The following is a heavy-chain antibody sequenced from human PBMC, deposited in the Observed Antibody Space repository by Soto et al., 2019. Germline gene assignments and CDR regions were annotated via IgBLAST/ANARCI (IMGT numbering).Heavy chain of an antibody. V-gene: IGHV3-21*01. CDR3: ARDLGHSRTV. D-gene: IGHD6-13*01. CDR1: GFTFSSYS. Sequence: PGGSLRLSCAASGFTFSSYSMNWVRQAPGKGLEWVSSISSSSSYIYYADSVKGRFTISRDNAKNSLYLQMNRVRAEDTAVYYCARDLGHSRTVWGQGTTVTVSS. J-gene: IGHJ6*02. CDR2: ISSSSSYI.